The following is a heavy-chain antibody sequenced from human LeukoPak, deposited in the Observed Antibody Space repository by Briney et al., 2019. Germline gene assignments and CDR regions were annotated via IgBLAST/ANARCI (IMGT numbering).Heavy chain of an antibody. CDR1: GGSISSSNW. V-gene: IGHV4-4*02. Sequence: PSGTLSLTCAVSGGSISSSNWWSWVRQPPGKGLEWIGEIYHSGSTNYNPSLKSRVTISVDKSKNQFSLKLSSVTAVDTAVYYCARRGVSSGWTLDYWGQGTLVTVSS. D-gene: IGHD6-19*01. CDR3: ARRGVSSGWTLDY. CDR2: IYHSGST. J-gene: IGHJ4*02.